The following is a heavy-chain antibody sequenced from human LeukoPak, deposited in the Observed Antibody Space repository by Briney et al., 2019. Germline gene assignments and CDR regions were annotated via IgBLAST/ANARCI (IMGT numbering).Heavy chain of an antibody. Sequence: GRSLRLSCAASGFTFSSYGIHWVRQAPGKGLEWVAVIWYDGSKKYYADSVKGRFTISRDDSKNTLYLQMNSLRAEDTAVYYCARERAAAGYYFDYWGQGTLVTVSS. J-gene: IGHJ4*02. D-gene: IGHD6-13*01. V-gene: IGHV3-33*01. CDR3: ARERAAAGYYFDY. CDR2: IWYDGSKK. CDR1: GFTFSSYG.